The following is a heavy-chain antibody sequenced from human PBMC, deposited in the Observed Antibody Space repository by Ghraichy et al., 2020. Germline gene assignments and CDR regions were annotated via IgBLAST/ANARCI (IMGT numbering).Heavy chain of an antibody. D-gene: IGHD2-15*01. CDR2: ISSSSSYI. J-gene: IGHJ4*02. CDR1: GFTFSSYS. V-gene: IGHV3-21*01. Sequence: GGSLRLSCAASGFTFSSYSMNWVRQAPGKGLEWVSSISSSSSYIYYADSVKGRFTISRDNAKNSLYLQMNSLRAEDTAVYYCARDPGGGSDYDYWGQGTLVTVSS. CDR3: ARDPGGGSDYDY.